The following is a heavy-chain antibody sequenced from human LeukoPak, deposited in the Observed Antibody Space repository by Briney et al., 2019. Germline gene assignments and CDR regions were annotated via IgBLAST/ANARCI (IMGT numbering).Heavy chain of an antibody. CDR3: ARTTGSFYFYYYMDV. CDR1: GGSISNKY. D-gene: IGHD1-26*01. Sequence: PSETLSLTCTVSGGSISNKYWSWIRQPPGKGLEWIGYIYYSGSTNYNPSLKRRVTILVDTSKNQFSLRLTSVTAADTAVYYCARTTGSFYFYYYMDVWGKGTTVTVSS. CDR2: IYYSGST. V-gene: IGHV4-59*12. J-gene: IGHJ6*03.